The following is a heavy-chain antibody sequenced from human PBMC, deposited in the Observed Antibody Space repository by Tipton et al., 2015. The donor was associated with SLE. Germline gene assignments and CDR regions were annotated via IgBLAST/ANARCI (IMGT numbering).Heavy chain of an antibody. D-gene: IGHD4-11*01. CDR1: GGSISGSAYY. CDR2: IFHTGSA. V-gene: IGHV4-31*03. J-gene: IGHJ3*02. Sequence: TLSLTCTVSGGSISGSAYYWNWIRQHPEKGLEWIGYIFHTGSAYYNPSLKSRLTISVDTSNHQFSLNLSSVTAADTAVYYCARAPMGRDYRRGSFEIWGHGIMVTVSS. CDR3: ARAPMGRDYRRGSFEI.